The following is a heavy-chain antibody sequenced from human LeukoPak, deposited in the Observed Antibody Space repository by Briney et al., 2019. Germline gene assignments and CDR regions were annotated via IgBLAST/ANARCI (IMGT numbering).Heavy chain of an antibody. CDR3: AKDLKQWLRSPFDY. J-gene: IGHJ4*02. CDR1: GFTFSSYG. D-gene: IGHD5-12*01. Sequence: GGSLRLSCAASGFTFSSYGMHWVRQAPGKGLEWVAVISYDGSNKYYADSVKGRFTIYRDNSKNTLYLQMNSLRAEDTAVYYCAKDLKQWLRSPFDYWGQGTLVTVSS. V-gene: IGHV3-30*18. CDR2: ISYDGSNK.